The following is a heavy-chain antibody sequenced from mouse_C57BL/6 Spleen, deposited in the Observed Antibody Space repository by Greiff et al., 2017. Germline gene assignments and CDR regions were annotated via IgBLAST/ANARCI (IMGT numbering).Heavy chain of an antibody. V-gene: IGHV5-4*01. D-gene: IGHD2-1*01. Sequence: DVQLQESGGGLVKPGGSLKLSCAASGFTFSSYAMSWVRQTPEKRLEWVATISDGGSYTYYPDNVKGRFTISRDNAKNNLYLQMSHLKSEDTAMYYCARDRDYGNRAWFAYWGQGTLVTVSA. J-gene: IGHJ3*01. CDR3: ARDRDYGNRAWFAY. CDR2: ISDGGSYT. CDR1: GFTFSSYA.